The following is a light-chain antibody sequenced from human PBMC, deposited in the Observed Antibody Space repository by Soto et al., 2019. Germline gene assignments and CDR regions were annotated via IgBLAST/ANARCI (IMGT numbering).Light chain of an antibody. Sequence: QSVLTQPPSASGTPGQRVTISCSGSSSNIGSNTVKWYQQLPGTAPKLLLYSNNQRPSGVPGRLSGSKSGTSASLALSGLQAEDEAGYYCAAWDDSLNGRVVFGGGTKLTVL. CDR2: SNN. CDR1: SSNIGSNT. J-gene: IGLJ2*01. V-gene: IGLV1-44*01. CDR3: AAWDDSLNGRVV.